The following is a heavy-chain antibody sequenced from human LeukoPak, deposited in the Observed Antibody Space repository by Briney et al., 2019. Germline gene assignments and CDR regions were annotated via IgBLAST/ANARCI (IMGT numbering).Heavy chain of an antibody. J-gene: IGHJ6*02. CDR1: GYTFTGYY. D-gene: IGHD3-9*01. Sequence: ASVKVSCKASGYTFTGYYMHWVRQAPGQGLEWMGWMNPNSGNTGYAQKFQGRVTMTRNTSISTAYMELSSLRSEDTAVYYCAATGYTNYGMDVWGQGTTVTVSS. CDR2: MNPNSGNT. CDR3: AATGYTNYGMDV. V-gene: IGHV1-8*02.